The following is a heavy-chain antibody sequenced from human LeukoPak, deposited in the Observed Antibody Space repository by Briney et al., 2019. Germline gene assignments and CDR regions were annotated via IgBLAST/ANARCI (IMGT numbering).Heavy chain of an antibody. D-gene: IGHD1-1*01. CDR2: IYSGGST. Sequence: GGSLRLSCAASGFTVSSNYMSWVRQAPGKGLEWVSVIYSGGSTYYADSVKGRFTISRDNSKNTLYLQMNSLRAEDTAVYYCARGRNTGTTVYYYYYMDVWGKGTTVTVSS. J-gene: IGHJ6*03. CDR1: GFTVSSNY. CDR3: ARGRNTGTTVYYYYYMDV. V-gene: IGHV3-53*01.